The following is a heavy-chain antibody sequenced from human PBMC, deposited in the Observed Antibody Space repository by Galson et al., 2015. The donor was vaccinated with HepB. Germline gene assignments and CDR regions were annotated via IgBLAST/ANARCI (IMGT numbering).Heavy chain of an antibody. CDR1: GFTFSDYY. Sequence: SLRLSCAASGFTFSDYYMSWIRQAPGKGLEWVSYISSSSSYTNYADSVKGRFTISRDNAKNSLYLQMNSLRAEDTAVYYCASSYYDSRRQFDYWGQGTLVTVSS. J-gene: IGHJ4*02. CDR3: ASSYYDSRRQFDY. D-gene: IGHD3-22*01. V-gene: IGHV3-11*06. CDR2: ISSSSSYT.